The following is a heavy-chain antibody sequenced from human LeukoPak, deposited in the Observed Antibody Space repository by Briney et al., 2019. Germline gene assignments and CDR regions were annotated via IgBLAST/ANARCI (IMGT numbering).Heavy chain of an antibody. CDR2: INPNSGGT. D-gene: IGHD1-26*01. CDR1: GGTFSSYA. Sequence: GASVKVSCKASGGTFSSYAISWVRQAPGQGLEWMGWINPNSGGTNYAQKFQGWVTMTRDTSISTAYMELSRLRSDDTAVYYCARDRPSGSSSYYYGMDVWGQGTTVTVSS. V-gene: IGHV1-2*04. J-gene: IGHJ6*02. CDR3: ARDRPSGSSSYYYGMDV.